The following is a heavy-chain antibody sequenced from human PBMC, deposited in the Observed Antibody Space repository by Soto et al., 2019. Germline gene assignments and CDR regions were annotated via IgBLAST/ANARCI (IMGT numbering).Heavy chain of an antibody. V-gene: IGHV4-59*01. CDR1: GGSISSYY. J-gene: IGHJ4*02. CDR3: ARVGDYVWGSYRYRAFDY. D-gene: IGHD3-16*02. CDR2: IYYSGST. Sequence: SETLSLTCTVSGGSISSYYWSWIRQPPGKGLEWIGYIYYSGSTNYNPSLKSRVTISVDTSKNQFSLKLSSVAAADTAVYYCARVGDYVWGSYRYRAFDYWGQGTLVTVSS.